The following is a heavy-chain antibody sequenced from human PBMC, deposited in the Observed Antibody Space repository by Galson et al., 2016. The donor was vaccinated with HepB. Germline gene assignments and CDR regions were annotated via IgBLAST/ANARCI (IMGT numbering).Heavy chain of an antibody. CDR3: AKGFWNGFFDRFDL. V-gene: IGHV4-39*02. Sequence: ETLSLTCTVSGGSVNSGRDYWGWIRQPPGKGLEWIGSIYYTGSTYHTPSLKSPITMSVDTSNHHFSLRLSSVTAADTAVYYCAKGFWNGFFDRFDLWGQGTLGTVSS. CDR1: GGSVNSGRDY. D-gene: IGHD1-1*01. CDR2: IYYTGST. J-gene: IGHJ4*02.